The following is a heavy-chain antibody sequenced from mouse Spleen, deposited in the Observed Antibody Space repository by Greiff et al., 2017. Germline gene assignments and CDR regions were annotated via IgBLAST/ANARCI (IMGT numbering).Heavy chain of an antibody. CDR3: ARETTVVATGYFDY. J-gene: IGHJ2*01. D-gene: IGHD1-1*01. CDR1: GFTFSSYA. Sequence: EVQRVESGGGLVKPGGSLKLSCAASGFTFSSYAMSWVRQTPEKRLEWVATISSGGSYTYYPDSVKGRFTISRDNAKNTLYLQMSSLRSEDTAMYYCARETTVVATGYFDYWGQGTTLTVSS. V-gene: IGHV5-9-3*01. CDR2: ISSGGSYT.